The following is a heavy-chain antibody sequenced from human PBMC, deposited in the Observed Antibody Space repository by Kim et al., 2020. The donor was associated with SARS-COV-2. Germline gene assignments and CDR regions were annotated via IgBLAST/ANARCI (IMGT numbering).Heavy chain of an antibody. CDR1: GFTFSSYS. Sequence: GGSLRLSCAASGFTFSSYSMNWVRQAPGKGLEWVSCISSSSSYIYYADSVKGRFIISRDNAKNSMHLQMNSLRAEDTAVYYCARDYFVRGGGWFDPWGQGNLVTVSS. D-gene: IGHD6-6*01. CDR2: ISSSSSYI. V-gene: IGHV3-21*01. J-gene: IGHJ5*02. CDR3: ARDYFVRGGGWFDP.